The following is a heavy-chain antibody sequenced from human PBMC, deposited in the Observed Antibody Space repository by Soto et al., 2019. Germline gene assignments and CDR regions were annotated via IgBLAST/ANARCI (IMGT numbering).Heavy chain of an antibody. CDR2: IYYSGST. CDR3: ARNYYDSSGYNGMDV. D-gene: IGHD3-22*01. J-gene: IGHJ6*02. V-gene: IGHV4-31*03. Sequence: SETLSLTCTVSGGSISSGGYYWSWIRQHPGKGLEWIGYIYYSGSTYYNPSLKSRVTISVDTSKNQFSLKLSSVTAADTAVYYCARNYYDSSGYNGMDVWGQGTTVTISS. CDR1: GGSISSGGYY.